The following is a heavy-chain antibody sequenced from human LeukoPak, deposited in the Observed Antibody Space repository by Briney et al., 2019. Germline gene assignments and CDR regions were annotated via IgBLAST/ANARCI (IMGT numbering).Heavy chain of an antibody. CDR1: GYTFTRYD. V-gene: IGHV1-8*01. J-gene: IGHJ6*02. CDR2: MNPIRGNT. D-gene: IGHD3-9*01. CDR3: AGVGELRYFDWLHYYYGMDV. Sequence: GASVKVSCKASGYTFTRYDINWVRQATGQGLEWMGWMNPIRGNTGYAQKFQGRVTMTRNTSISTAYMELSSLRSEDTAVYYCAGVGELRYFDWLHYYYGMDVWGQGTTVTVSS.